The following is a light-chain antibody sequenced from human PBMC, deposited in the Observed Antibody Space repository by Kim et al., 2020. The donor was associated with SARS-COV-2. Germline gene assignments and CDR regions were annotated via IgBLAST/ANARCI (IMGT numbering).Light chain of an antibody. V-gene: IGLV4-69*01. CDR3: QTWGTGNQV. CDR2: LNSDGSH. CDR1: SGHSSYA. Sequence: QLVLTQSPSASASLGASVKLTCTLSSGHSSYAIAWHQQQPEKGPRYLMKLNSDGSHSKGDGFPYRFSGSSSGAERYLTISSLQSEDEADYYCQTWGTGNQVFGTGTKVTVL. J-gene: IGLJ1*01.